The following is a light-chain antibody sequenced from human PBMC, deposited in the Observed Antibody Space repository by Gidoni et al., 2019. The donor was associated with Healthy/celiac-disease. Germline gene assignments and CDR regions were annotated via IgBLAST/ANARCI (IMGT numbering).Light chain of an antibody. J-gene: IGKJ1*01. CDR1: QSVLYSSNNKNY. CDR3: QQYYSTRT. V-gene: IGKV4-1*01. CDR2: WAS. Sequence: DIVMTQSQASLAGSLGERATINCKSSQSVLYSSNNKNYLAWYQQKPGQPPKLLIYWASTRESGVPDRFSGSGSGTDFTLTISSLQAEDVAVYYCQQYYSTRTFGQGTKVEIK.